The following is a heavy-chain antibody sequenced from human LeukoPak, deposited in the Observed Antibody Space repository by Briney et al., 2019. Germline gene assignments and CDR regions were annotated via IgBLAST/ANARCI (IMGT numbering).Heavy chain of an antibody. D-gene: IGHD6-13*01. CDR3: ARDSSSWYPHFDY. Sequence: GGSLRLSCAASGFTFSSYAMSWVRQAPGKGLEWVSAISGSGGSTYYADSVKGRFTISRDNSKNTLYLQMNSLRVEDTAVYYCARDSSSWYPHFDYWGQGTLVTVSS. CDR1: GFTFSSYA. V-gene: IGHV3-23*01. CDR2: ISGSGGST. J-gene: IGHJ4*02.